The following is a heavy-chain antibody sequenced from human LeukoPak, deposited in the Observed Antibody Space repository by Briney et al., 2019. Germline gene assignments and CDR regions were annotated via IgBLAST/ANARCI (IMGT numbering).Heavy chain of an antibody. V-gene: IGHV3-21*01. J-gene: IGHJ6*03. CDR2: IGSSSSYI. Sequence: PGGSLRLSCAASGFTFSSYSMNWVRQAPGKGLEWVSSIGSSSSYIYYADSLKGRFTISRDNAKNSLYLQMNSLRAEDTAVYYCARDQRFLEWLLHYYYYYMDVWGKGTTVTVSS. CDR1: GFTFSSYS. CDR3: ARDQRFLEWLLHYYYYYMDV. D-gene: IGHD3-3*01.